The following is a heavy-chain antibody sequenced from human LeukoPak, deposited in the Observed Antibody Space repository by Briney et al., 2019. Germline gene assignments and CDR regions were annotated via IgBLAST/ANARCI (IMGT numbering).Heavy chain of an antibody. CDR3: AKGTMDGGQYYYDSS. CDR2: ISYDGSNK. Sequence: GGSLRLSCAASGFTFSSYAMHWVRQAPGKGLEWVAVISYDGSNKYYADSVKGRFTISRDNSKNTLHLQMNSLRAEDTAVYYCAKGTMDGGQYYYDSSGGQGTLVTVSS. J-gene: IGHJ4*02. CDR1: GFTFSSYA. D-gene: IGHD3-22*01. V-gene: IGHV3-30*14.